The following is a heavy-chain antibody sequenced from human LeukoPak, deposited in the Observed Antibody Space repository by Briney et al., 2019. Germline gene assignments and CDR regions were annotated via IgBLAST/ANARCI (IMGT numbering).Heavy chain of an antibody. J-gene: IGHJ4*02. Sequence: PSETLSLTCTVSGASISSYYWSWIRQPPGKGLEWIGYIYYSGSTRYNPSLKSRVTISVDTSKSQFSLKLSSVTAADTAVYYCASVDYQYYFDYWGQGTLVTVSS. V-gene: IGHV4-59*01. CDR3: ASVDYQYYFDY. CDR2: IYYSGST. CDR1: GASISSYY. D-gene: IGHD4-11*01.